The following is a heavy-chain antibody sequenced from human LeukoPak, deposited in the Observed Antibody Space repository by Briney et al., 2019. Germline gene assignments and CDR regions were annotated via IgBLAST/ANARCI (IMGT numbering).Heavy chain of an antibody. D-gene: IGHD5-12*01. CDR2: IYYSRTT. Sequence: PSETLSLTCTVSGASISSGSHHWGWFRQSPGKGLEWIGSIYYSRTTYYNPSLNSRVTISVVTSKNQFSLQLNSVTAADTAVYYCAKRDGRGGATMGALDSWGQGSLVTVSS. CDR3: AKRDGRGGATMGALDS. V-gene: IGHV4-39*01. CDR1: GASISSGSHH. J-gene: IGHJ4*02.